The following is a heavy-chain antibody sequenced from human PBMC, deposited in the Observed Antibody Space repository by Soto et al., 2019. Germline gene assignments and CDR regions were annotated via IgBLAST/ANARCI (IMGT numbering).Heavy chain of an antibody. V-gene: IGHV4-4*02. D-gene: IGHD4-17*01. CDR1: GDSISSSFW. CDR3: ARYDFGTFDY. J-gene: IGHJ4*02. Sequence: KTSETLSLTCAVSGDSISSSFWLSWVRQPPGKGLEWIGEIYHTESTVYNPSLKSRVTISVDKSKNQFSLNLDSVTAADTAVYYCARYDFGTFDYWGRGILVTVSS. CDR2: IYHTEST.